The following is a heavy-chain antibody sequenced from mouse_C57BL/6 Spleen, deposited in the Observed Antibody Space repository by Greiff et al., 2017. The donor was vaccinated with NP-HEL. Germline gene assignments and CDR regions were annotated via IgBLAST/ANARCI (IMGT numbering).Heavy chain of an antibody. CDR1: GFTFSSYT. Sequence: EVQLVESGGGLVKPGGSLKLSCAASGFTFSSYTMSWVRQTPEKRLEWVATISGGGGNTYYPDSVKGRFTISRDNAKNTLYLQRSSLRSEDTALYYCARHDYDAGDYFDDWGQGTTLTVSS. D-gene: IGHD2-4*01. J-gene: IGHJ2*01. CDR3: ARHDYDAGDYFDD. V-gene: IGHV5-9*01. CDR2: ISGGGGNT.